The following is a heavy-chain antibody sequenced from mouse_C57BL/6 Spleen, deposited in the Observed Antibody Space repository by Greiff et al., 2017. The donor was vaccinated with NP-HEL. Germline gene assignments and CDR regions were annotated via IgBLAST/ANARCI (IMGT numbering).Heavy chain of an antibody. J-gene: IGHJ3*01. Sequence: HLVESGPELVKPGASVKISCKASGYSFTDYNMNWVKQSNGKSLEWIGVINPNYGTTSYNQKFKGKATLTADQSSSTAYMQLNSLTSEDSAVYYCAPYYGSSRAWFAYWGQGTLVTVAA. V-gene: IGHV1-39*01. CDR2: INPNYGTT. D-gene: IGHD1-1*01. CDR1: GYSFTDYN. CDR3: APYYGSSRAWFAY.